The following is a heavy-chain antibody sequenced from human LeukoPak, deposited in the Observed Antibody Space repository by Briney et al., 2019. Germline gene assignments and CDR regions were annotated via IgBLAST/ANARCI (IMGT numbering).Heavy chain of an antibody. Sequence: GGSLRLSCAASGFTFSSYWMSWVRQAPGKGLEWVANIKQDGSEKYYVDSVKGRFTISRDNAKNSLYLQMSSLRAEDTAVYFCATTGNFYDMDVWGKGTTVTVSS. V-gene: IGHV3-7*03. D-gene: IGHD1-1*01. CDR2: IKQDGSEK. CDR3: ATTGNFYDMDV. J-gene: IGHJ6*03. CDR1: GFTFSSYW.